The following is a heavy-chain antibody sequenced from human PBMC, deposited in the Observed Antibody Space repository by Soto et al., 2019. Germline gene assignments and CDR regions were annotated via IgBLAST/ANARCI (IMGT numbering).Heavy chain of an antibody. CDR3: ARDSDYCTGGSCYGNFDF. J-gene: IGHJ4*02. Sequence: QVQLQESGPGLVKPSQTLSLTCTVSGGSISSGTYYWTWVPQRPGEGLEWIGFISHSGRTYYNPSLKSRAAISVDTSENQFSLRLSSVTAADTAVYFCARDSDYCTGGSCYGNFDFWGQGTLVTVSS. V-gene: IGHV4-31*03. D-gene: IGHD2-15*01. CDR2: ISHSGRT. CDR1: GGSISSGTYY.